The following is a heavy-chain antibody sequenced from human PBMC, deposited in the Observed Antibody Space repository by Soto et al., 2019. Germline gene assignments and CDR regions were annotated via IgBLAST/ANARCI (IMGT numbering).Heavy chain of an antibody. Sequence: QVQLQQWGAGLLKPSETLSLTCAVYGGSFSGYYWSWIRQPPGKGLEWIGEINHSGSTNSNPSLKVRVTVSVDPSKNQFSLRLISVTAADTAVYYCARGPYCSGGSCYSKWFDPWGQGTLVTVSS. CDR1: GGSFSGYY. J-gene: IGHJ5*02. V-gene: IGHV4-34*01. CDR3: ARGPYCSGGSCYSKWFDP. D-gene: IGHD2-15*01. CDR2: INHSGST.